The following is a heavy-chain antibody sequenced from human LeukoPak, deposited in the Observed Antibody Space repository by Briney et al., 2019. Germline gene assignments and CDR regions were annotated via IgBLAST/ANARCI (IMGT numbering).Heavy chain of an antibody. Sequence: SETLSLTCTVSGGSISVYYWSWIRQPAGKGLEWIGRIYTSGTTNYNPSLKSRVTVSVDTSKKHFSLKVNSVTAADTAVYYCATGIAALGRGVFDIWGQGTMVTVSS. V-gene: IGHV4-4*07. CDR1: GGSISVYY. D-gene: IGHD6-13*01. CDR2: IYTSGTT. CDR3: ATGIAALGRGVFDI. J-gene: IGHJ3*02.